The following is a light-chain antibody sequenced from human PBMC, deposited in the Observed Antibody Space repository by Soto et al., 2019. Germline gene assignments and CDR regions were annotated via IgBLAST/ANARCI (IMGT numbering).Light chain of an antibody. J-gene: IGLJ1*01. V-gene: IGLV2-14*03. CDR1: SSGGGEYKY. Sequence: QSALTQPASVSGSPGQSITISCTESSSGGGEYKYASWYQQHPGTAPKLIIYDVSNRPSGVSNRFSGSKSGSTASLTISGLQAEDEADYYCSSYAGSYTFEVFGTGTKLTVL. CDR3: SSYAGSYTFEV. CDR2: DVS.